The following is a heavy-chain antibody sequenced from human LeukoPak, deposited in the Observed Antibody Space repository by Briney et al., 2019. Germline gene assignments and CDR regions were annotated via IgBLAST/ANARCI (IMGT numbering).Heavy chain of an antibody. V-gene: IGHV1-18*01. D-gene: IGHD4-11*01. CDR2: ISAFIGNT. CDR1: GYTFTSSG. CDR3: AKSLLFSKFSYFQQ. J-gene: IGHJ1*01. Sequence: GAPVKVSCNASGYTFTSSGISWVRQAPGQGLEWMGWISAFIGNTIYAKKLPARVTMTTEPSTSTAYLELRSRTSDEPAVHYCAKSLLFSKFSYFQQWGQGTLVTHSS.